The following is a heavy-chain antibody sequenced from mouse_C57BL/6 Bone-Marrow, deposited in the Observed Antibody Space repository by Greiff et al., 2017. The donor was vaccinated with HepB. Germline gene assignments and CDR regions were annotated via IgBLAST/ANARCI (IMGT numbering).Heavy chain of an antibody. V-gene: IGHV12-3*01. CDR3: AGDNYGSGFAY. D-gene: IGHD1-1*01. CDR1: GFPITSGYY. J-gene: IGHJ3*01. Sequence: KLVESGPGLVKPSQSLFLTCSITGFPITSGYYWIWIRQSPGKPLEWMGYITHSGETFYNPSLQSPISITRETSKNQFFLQLNSVTTEDTAMYYCAGDNYGSGFAYWGQGTLVTVSA. CDR2: ITHSGET.